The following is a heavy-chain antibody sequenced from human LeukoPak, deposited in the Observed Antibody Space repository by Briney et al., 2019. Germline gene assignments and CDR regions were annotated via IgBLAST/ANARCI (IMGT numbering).Heavy chain of an antibody. CDR1: AFIFSGHW. V-gene: IGHV3-48*02. D-gene: IGHD1-26*01. Sequence: GGSLRLSCEGSAFIFSGHWMNWVRQTPGKGLEWVSHITASGTAMFYADSVKGRFTISRDNAKNSLYLQMNSLRDEDTAVYYCASSGSYRFDYWGQGTLVTVSS. CDR2: ITASGTAM. CDR3: ASSGSYRFDY. J-gene: IGHJ4*02.